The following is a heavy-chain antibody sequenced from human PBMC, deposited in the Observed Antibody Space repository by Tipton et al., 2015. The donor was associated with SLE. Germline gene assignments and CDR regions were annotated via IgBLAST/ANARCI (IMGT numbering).Heavy chain of an antibody. V-gene: IGHV4-4*07. CDR3: ASIDPPDAFDI. D-gene: IGHD3-16*02. J-gene: IGHJ3*02. Sequence: TLSLTCTVSGGSIFNYYWSWIRQPAGKGLEWIGRIYHSGSTYYNPSLKSRVTISVDTSKNQFSLKLSSVTAADTAVYYCASIDPPDAFDIWGQGTMVTVSS. CDR2: IYHSGST. CDR1: GGSIFNYY.